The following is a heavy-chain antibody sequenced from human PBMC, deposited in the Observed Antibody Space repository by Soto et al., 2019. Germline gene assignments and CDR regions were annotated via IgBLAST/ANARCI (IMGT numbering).Heavy chain of an antibody. CDR2: IYYSGST. V-gene: IGHV4-31*03. Sequence: QVQLQESGPGLVKPSQTLSLTCTVSGGSISSGGYYWSWIRQHPGKGLEWIGYIYYSGSTYYNPSLRRRVTISVDPSKNQFSLKLSSVTAADTAVYYCARTDYGGNSVLDPWGQGTLVTVSS. D-gene: IGHD4-17*01. CDR3: ARTDYGGNSVLDP. CDR1: GGSISSGGYY. J-gene: IGHJ5*02.